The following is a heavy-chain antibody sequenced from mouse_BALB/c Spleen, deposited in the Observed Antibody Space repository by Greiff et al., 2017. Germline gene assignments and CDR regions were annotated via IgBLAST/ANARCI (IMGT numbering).Heavy chain of an antibody. CDR1: GFTFSSFG. D-gene: IGHD1-1*01. CDR2: ISSGSSTI. V-gene: IGHV5-17*02. CDR3: ASSSYAMDY. J-gene: IGHJ4*01. Sequence: EVQGVESGGGLVQPGGSRKLSCAASGFTFSSFGMHWVRQAPENGLEWVAYISSGSSTIYYADTVKGRFTISRDNPKNTLFLQMTSLRSEDTAMYYCASSSYAMDYWGQGTSVTVSS.